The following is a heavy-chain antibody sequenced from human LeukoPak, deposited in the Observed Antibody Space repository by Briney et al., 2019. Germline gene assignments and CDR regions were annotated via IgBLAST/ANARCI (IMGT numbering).Heavy chain of an antibody. J-gene: IGHJ4*02. Sequence: ASVKVSCKASGYTFTGYYMHWVRQAPGQGLEWMGWINPNSGGTNYAQKFQGWVTMTRDTSISTAYMELSRLRSDDTAVYYCVRGRYCSGGSCYFSFDYWGQGTLVTVSS. CDR2: INPNSGGT. CDR1: GYTFTGYY. V-gene: IGHV1-2*04. CDR3: VRGRYCSGGSCYFSFDY. D-gene: IGHD2-15*01.